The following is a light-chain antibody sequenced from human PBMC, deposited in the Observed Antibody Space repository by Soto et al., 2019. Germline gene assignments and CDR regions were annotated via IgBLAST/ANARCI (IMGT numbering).Light chain of an antibody. Sequence: EIVLTQSPATLSFSRGERITLSCRASHSVDNYLAWYQQKPGQPPRLLISYASNRATGIPARFSGSVSGTDFTLTISSLDPDYFAVSYCQQRYKWPPTFGQWTRLEIK. CDR3: QQRYKWPPT. J-gene: IGKJ5*01. CDR1: HSVDNY. CDR2: YAS. V-gene: IGKV3-11*01.